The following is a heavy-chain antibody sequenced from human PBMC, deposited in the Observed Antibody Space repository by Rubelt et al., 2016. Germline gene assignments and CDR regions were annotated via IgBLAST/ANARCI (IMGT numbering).Heavy chain of an antibody. J-gene: IGHJ3*02. CDR3: TRPYCTSTSCYNDAFDI. D-gene: IGHD2-2*01. CDR2: IWHDGSNK. Sequence: GGSLRLSCAASGFTFSNYAMHWVRQVPGKGLEWLAVIWHDGSNKYYGDSVKGRFTISRDNSKNTLYLQMNSLRAEDTAVYYCTRPYCTSTSCYNDAFDIWGQGTMDTVSS. CDR1: GFTFSNYA. V-gene: IGHV3-33*08.